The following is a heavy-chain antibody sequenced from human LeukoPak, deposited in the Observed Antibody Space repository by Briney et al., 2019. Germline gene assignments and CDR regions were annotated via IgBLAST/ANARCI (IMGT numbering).Heavy chain of an antibody. CDR2: ISYDGCNK. Sequence: PGRSLRLSCAASGFTFSCYGMHWVRQAPGKGLAWVDVISYDGCNKYYADSVKGRFTIPRDNSKNTLYLQMNSLRAEDTAVYYCAKSNREDIVVVPAALRDYYFDYWGQGTLVTVSS. V-gene: IGHV3-30*18. D-gene: IGHD2-2*01. CDR1: GFTFSCYG. J-gene: IGHJ4*02. CDR3: AKSNREDIVVVPAALRDYYFDY.